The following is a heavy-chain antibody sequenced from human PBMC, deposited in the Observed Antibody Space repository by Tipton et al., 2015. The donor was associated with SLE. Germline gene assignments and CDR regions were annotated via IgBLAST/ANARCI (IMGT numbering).Heavy chain of an antibody. Sequence: QLVQSGAEVKKPGESLKISCEASGYRFTSYWIAWVRQMPGKGLQWIGIIYPGDSDIRYNPSFRGQVTISVDTSISIAYLQWSGLKASDTALYFCARHPLMDGVNGFDIWGQGTMVTVSS. V-gene: IGHV5-51*01. CDR1: GYRFTSYW. CDR2: IYPGDSDI. J-gene: IGHJ3*02. CDR3: ARHPLMDGVNGFDI. D-gene: IGHD1-1*01.